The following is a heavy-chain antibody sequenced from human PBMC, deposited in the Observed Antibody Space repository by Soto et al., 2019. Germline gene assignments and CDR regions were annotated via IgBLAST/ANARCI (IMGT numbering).Heavy chain of an antibody. V-gene: IGHV3-48*01. CDR1: GFTFSSYS. J-gene: IGHJ6*03. Sequence: EVQLVESGGGLVQPGGSLRLSCAASGFTFSSYSMNWVRQAPGKGLEWVSYISSSSSTIYYADSVKGRFTISRDNAKNSLYLQMNSLRAEDTAVYYCARAETLYYYDYMDVWGKGTTVTVSS. CDR3: ARAETLYYYDYMDV. CDR2: ISSSSSTI.